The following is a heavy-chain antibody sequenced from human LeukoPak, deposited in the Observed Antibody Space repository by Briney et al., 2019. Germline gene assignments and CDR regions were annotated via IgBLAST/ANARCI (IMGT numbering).Heavy chain of an antibody. CDR1: GGSFSGYY. J-gene: IGHJ4*02. V-gene: IGHV4-34*01. CDR3: ARSPEYYFDY. D-gene: IGHD1-14*01. CDR2: INHSGST. Sequence: SETLSLTCAVYGGSFSGYYWSWIRQPPGKGLEWIGEINHSGSTNYNPSLKSRVTISVDTSKNQFSLKLSSVTAADTAVYYCARSPEYYFDYWGQGTLVTVSS.